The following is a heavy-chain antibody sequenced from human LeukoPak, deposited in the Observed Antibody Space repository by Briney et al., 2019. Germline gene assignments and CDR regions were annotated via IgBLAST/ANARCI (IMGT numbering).Heavy chain of an antibody. CDR3: ARSIPAGNRR. V-gene: IGHV3-11*01. Sequence: GGSLRLSCAASGFTFSGYYMSWIRQAPGKGLEWVSHISSSGSTIDYADSVKGRFTISRDNAKNSLYLQMNSLRAEDTAVYYCARSIPAGNRRWGQGTLVTVSS. CDR2: ISSSGSTI. J-gene: IGHJ4*02. CDR1: GFTFSGYY. D-gene: IGHD2-2*01.